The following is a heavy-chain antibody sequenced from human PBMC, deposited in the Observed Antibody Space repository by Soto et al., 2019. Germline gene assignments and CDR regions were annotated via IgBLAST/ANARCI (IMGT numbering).Heavy chain of an antibody. D-gene: IGHD1-20*01. J-gene: IGHJ6*02. Sequence: QIQLVQSGPDVKKPGASVKVSCKASGYTFSTYGLSWVRQAPGQGLEWMGGISGYNGRTNYAEKFRGRVTLTTDTSTSTAYMELRTLRPDDTAMYYCARDNWKELWVGGLNAMDVWGQGTTVTVSS. CDR3: ARDNWKELWVGGLNAMDV. CDR2: ISGYNGRT. V-gene: IGHV1-18*01. CDR1: GYTFSTYG.